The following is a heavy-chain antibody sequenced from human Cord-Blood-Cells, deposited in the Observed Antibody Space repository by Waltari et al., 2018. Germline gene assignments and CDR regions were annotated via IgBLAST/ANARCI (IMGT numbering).Heavy chain of an antibody. V-gene: IGHV5-51*01. CDR1: GYSFTSYW. CDR3: ARLGGPPPSGSDYFDY. Sequence: EVQLVQSGAEVKKPGESRKISCQGFGYSFTSYWIGWVRQMPGKGLEWMGIIYPGCSDTLYSTSIQGQVNISADKAISTAYLQWSSLKASDTAMYYCARLGGPPPSGSDYFDYWGQGTLVTVSS. D-gene: IGHD1-26*01. J-gene: IGHJ4*02. CDR2: IYPGCSDT.